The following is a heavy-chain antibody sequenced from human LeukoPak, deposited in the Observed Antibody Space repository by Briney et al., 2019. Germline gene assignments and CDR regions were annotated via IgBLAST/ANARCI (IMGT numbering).Heavy chain of an antibody. V-gene: IGHV3-23*01. J-gene: IGHJ3*02. CDR3: AKDLGYYDSSGYYYRDAFDI. Sequence: GGSLRLSCTASRFTFSRYAINWVRQAPGKGLEWVSAISGSSGSTYYADSVKGRFTVSRDNSRNTLYLQMNSLRAEDTAVYYCAKDLGYYDSSGYYYRDAFDIWGQGTMVTVSS. CDR2: ISGSSGST. CDR1: RFTFSRYA. D-gene: IGHD3-22*01.